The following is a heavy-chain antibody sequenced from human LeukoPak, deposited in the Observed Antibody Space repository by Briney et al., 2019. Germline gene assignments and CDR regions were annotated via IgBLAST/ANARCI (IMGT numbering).Heavy chain of an antibody. D-gene: IGHD5-24*01. Sequence: ASVKVSCKASGDTLSTYTIGWVRQAPGQGLGWMGRVIPTLNKANYAQKLQGRVTISADKSTSKAFMELSSLRSEDTAVYFCARGKGDGYMFGLDVWGQGTTVTGSS. J-gene: IGHJ6*02. CDR2: VIPTLNKA. CDR1: GDTLSTYT. CDR3: ARGKGDGYMFGLDV. V-gene: IGHV1-69*08.